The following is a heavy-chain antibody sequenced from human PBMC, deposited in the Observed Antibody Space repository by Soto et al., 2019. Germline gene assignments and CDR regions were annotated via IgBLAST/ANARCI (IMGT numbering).Heavy chain of an antibody. V-gene: IGHV3-33*01. Sequence: QVQLVESGGGVVQPGRSLRLSCAASGFTFSSYGMHWVRQAPGKGLEWVAVIWYDGSNKYYADSVKGRFTISRDNSKNTLYLEMNSLRAEDTAVYYCARRSSEAEAGTSMDYWGQGTQVTVSS. CDR1: GFTFSSYG. D-gene: IGHD6-13*01. J-gene: IGHJ4*02. CDR3: ARRSSEAEAGTSMDY. CDR2: IWYDGSNK.